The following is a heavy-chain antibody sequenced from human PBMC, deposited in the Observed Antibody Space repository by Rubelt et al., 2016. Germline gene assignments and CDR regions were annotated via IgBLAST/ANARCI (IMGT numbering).Heavy chain of an antibody. CDR2: ISYDGSNK. V-gene: IGHV3-30*18. CDR3: AKPTASGYSYGGEYYFDY. J-gene: IGHJ4*02. D-gene: IGHD5-18*01. Sequence: EWVAVISYDGSNKYYADSVKGRFTISRDNSKNTLYLQMNSLRAEDTAVYYCAKPTASGYSYGGEYYFDYRGQGTLVTVSS.